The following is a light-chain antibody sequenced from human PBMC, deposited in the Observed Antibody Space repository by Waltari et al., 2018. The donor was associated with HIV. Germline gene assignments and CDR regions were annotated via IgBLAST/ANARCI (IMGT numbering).Light chain of an antibody. CDR1: ESVNSDF. Sequence: DIVLTQSPGTLSLSPGESATLSCRASESVNSDFLAWYQQRPGQAPRVLVYGASTRALGIPDRFSGSGSGTDFSLTINNLQAEDVAVYYCQQCFAAPWTFGQGTKMEIK. V-gene: IGKV3-20*01. CDR3: QQCFAAPWT. CDR2: GAS. J-gene: IGKJ1*01.